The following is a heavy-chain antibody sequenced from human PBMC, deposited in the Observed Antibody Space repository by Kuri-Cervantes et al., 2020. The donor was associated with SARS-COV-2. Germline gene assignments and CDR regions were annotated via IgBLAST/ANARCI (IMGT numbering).Heavy chain of an antibody. D-gene: IGHD2-2*01. CDR3: ARDLLDDLVVKSARRNYYYAMDV. Sequence: ASVKVSCKASGYTFTSYYIHWVRQAPGQGLEWMGWINPNSGGTNSAQEFQGWVTMTRDTSISTVYMELSRLRSHDTAVYFCARDLLDDLVVKSARRNYYYAMDVWGQGTTVTVSS. V-gene: IGHV1-2*04. CDR2: INPNSGGT. J-gene: IGHJ6*02. CDR1: GYTFTSYY.